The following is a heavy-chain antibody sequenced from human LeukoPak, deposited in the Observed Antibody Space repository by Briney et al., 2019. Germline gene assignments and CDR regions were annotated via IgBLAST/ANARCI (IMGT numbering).Heavy chain of an antibody. Sequence: QSGGSLRLSCAASGFTFSSDAMSWVRQAPRQGLEWVSAISGSGGSTYYADSVKGRFTISTDNSKNTLYLQMNSLRAEDTAVYYCAKRAARLSARPNAKEYYFDYWGQGTLVTVSS. CDR2: ISGSGGST. V-gene: IGHV3-23*01. CDR3: AKRAARLSARPNAKEYYFDY. CDR1: GFTFSSDA. J-gene: IGHJ4*02. D-gene: IGHD6-6*01.